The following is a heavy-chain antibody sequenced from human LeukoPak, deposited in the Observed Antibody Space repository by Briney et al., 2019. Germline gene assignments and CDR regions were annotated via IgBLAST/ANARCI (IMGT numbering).Heavy chain of an antibody. CDR2: IIPIFGTA. CDR1: GGTFSSYA. J-gene: IGHJ4*02. D-gene: IGHD3-22*01. V-gene: IGHV1-69*13. CDR3: ARGDYYDSSGYYIL. Sequence: SVKVSCKASGGTFSSYAISWVRQAPGQGLEWMGGIIPIFGTASYAQKFQGRVAITADESTSTAYMELSSLRSEDTAVYYCARGDYYDSSGYYILWGQGTLVTVSS.